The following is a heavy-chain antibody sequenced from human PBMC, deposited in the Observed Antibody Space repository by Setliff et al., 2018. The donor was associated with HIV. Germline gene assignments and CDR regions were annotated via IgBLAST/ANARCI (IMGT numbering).Heavy chain of an antibody. V-gene: IGHV1-69*13. Sequence: ASVKVSCKASGGTFSSYAISWVRQAPGGLEWMGGIIPIFGTANYAQKFQGRVTITADESASTAYMELSSLRSDDTAVYYCARDSKIAVAGGDYYYMDGWGKGPTVTVSS. D-gene: IGHD6-19*01. CDR1: GGTFSSYA. CDR3: ARDSKIAVAGGDYYYMDG. CDR2: IIPIFGTA. J-gene: IGHJ6*03.